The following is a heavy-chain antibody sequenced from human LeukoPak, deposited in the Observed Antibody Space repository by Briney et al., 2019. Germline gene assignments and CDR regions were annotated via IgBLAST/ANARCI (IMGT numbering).Heavy chain of an antibody. CDR1: GGSISSGGYS. J-gene: IGHJ4*02. Sequence: PSQTLSLTCAVSGGSISSGGYSWCWLRQPPGKGLEWIGYIYHSGSTYYNPSLKSRVTISVDRSKNQFSLKLSSVTAADTAVYYCARGASINGNYQYYFDYWGQGTLVTVSS. D-gene: IGHD1-7*01. CDR2: IYHSGST. CDR3: ARGASINGNYQYYFDY. V-gene: IGHV4-30-2*01.